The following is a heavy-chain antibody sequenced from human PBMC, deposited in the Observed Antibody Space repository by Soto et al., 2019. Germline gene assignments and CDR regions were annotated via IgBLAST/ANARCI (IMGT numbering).Heavy chain of an antibody. J-gene: IGHJ4*02. Sequence: ASVKVSCKASGYTFTSYYMHWVRQAPGQGLEWMGIINPSGGSTSYAQKFQCRVTMTRDTSTSTVYMELSSLRSEYTAVYYCARVTIAVAGYFNYWAQLILVTVSS. CDR1: GYTFTSYY. CDR3: ARVTIAVAGYFNY. D-gene: IGHD6-19*01. CDR2: INPSGGST. V-gene: IGHV1-46*01.